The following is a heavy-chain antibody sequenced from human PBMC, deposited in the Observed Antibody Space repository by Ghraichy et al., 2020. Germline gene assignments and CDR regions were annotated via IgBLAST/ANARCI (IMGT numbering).Heavy chain of an antibody. V-gene: IGHV4-59*01. CDR1: GGSISSYY. J-gene: IGHJ4*02. CDR2: IYYSGST. CDR3: AGTFEGAAARGHLPEFDY. Sequence: SETLSLTCTVSGGSISSYYWSWIRQPPGKGLEWIGYIYYSGSTNYNPSLKSRVTISVDTSKNQFSLKLSSVTAADTAVYYCAGTFEGAAARGHLPEFDYWDQGTLVTVSS. D-gene: IGHD6-13*01.